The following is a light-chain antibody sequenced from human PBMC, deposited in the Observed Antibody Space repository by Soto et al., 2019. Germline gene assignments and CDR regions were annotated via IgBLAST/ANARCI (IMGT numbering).Light chain of an antibody. CDR2: GAS. CDR3: QQYNDWPLT. V-gene: IGKV3-15*01. Sequence: EKAMTQSPAALSVSPGERATLSCRASQSVNSNLAWYQRKPGQAPRLLLYGASTRATGIPARFSGSASGTEFTLTISSLQSEDSAVYYCQQYNDWPLTFGGGTKVDIK. J-gene: IGKJ4*01. CDR1: QSVNSN.